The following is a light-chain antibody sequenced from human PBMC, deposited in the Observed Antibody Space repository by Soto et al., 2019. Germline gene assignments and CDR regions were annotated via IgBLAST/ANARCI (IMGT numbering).Light chain of an antibody. CDR1: SSNIGTYS. V-gene: IGLV1-44*01. CDR3: AAWGDSLNGCV. Sequence: QAVVTQPPSASGTPGQRVTISCSGSSSNIGTYSVSWYQHFPGTAPRLLIYSDNQRPSGVPDRFSASKSGASASLAISGLQSEDEADFYCAAWGDSLNGCVFGTGTKVTVL. J-gene: IGLJ1*01. CDR2: SDN.